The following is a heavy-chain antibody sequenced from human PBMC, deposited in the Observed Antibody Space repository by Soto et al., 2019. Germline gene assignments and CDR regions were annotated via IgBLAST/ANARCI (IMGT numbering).Heavy chain of an antibody. V-gene: IGHV1-18*04. CDR2: ITAENGNT. CDR3: ARVVLEWLPTSEFAY. Sequence: QIQLVQSGAEVKKPGASVKVSCKASGYSFTSYGITWVRQAPGQGPEWLGWITAENGNTNYAQKFQGRSTMTTNTSTNTAFIALRGLRSDETAGSSCARVVLEWLPTSEFAYWGQGTLVTVSS. J-gene: IGHJ4*02. CDR1: GYSFTSYG. D-gene: IGHD5-12*01.